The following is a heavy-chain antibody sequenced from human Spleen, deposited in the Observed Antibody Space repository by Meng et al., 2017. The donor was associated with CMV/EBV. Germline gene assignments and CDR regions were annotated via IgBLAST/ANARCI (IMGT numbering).Heavy chain of an antibody. Sequence: SETLSLTCTVSGYSISSGYYWGWIRQPPGKGLEWIGSIYHSGSTYYNPSLKSRVTISVDTSKNQFSLKLSSVTAADTAVYYYARQALYDFWSGYYGYYYYGMDVWGQGTTVTVSS. CDR1: GYSISSGYY. V-gene: IGHV4-38-2*02. D-gene: IGHD3-3*01. CDR3: ARQALYDFWSGYYGYYYYGMDV. CDR2: IYHSGST. J-gene: IGHJ6*02.